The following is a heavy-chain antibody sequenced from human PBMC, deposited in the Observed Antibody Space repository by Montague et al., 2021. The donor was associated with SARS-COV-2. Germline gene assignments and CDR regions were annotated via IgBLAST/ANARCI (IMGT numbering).Heavy chain of an antibody. V-gene: IGHV3-53*01. Sequence: SLRLSCAASGFIVSANYMTWVRQAPGKGLEWVSVMYSSGTIYSADSVRGRFTISRDNSKNTLYLQMNSLRADDTAVYYCAGKVLVGTGNYGMDVWGQGTTVTASS. D-gene: IGHD1-1*01. CDR2: MYSSGTI. CDR1: GFIVSANY. CDR3: AGKVLVGTGNYGMDV. J-gene: IGHJ6*02.